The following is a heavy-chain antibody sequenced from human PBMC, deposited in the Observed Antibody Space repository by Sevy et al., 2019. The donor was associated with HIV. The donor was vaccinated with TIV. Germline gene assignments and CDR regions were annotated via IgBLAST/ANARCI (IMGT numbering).Heavy chain of an antibody. CDR2: ISYDGSNK. D-gene: IGHD3-22*01. CDR1: GFTFSSYG. CDR3: AKPYDSSGYYYYYYYYGMDV. J-gene: IGHJ6*02. V-gene: IGHV3-30*18. Sequence: GGSLRLYCAASGFTFSSYGMHWVRQAPGKGLEWVAVISYDGSNKYYADSVKGRFTISRDNSKNTLYLQMNSLRAEDTAVYYCAKPYDSSGYYYYYYYYGMDVWGQGTTVTVSS.